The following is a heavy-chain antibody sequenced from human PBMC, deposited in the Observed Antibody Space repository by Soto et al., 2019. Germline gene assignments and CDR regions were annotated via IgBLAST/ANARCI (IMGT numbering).Heavy chain of an antibody. CDR3: ARGGYSGYETTF. Sequence: GGSLRLSCAASGFTFSSYSMNWVRQAPGKGLEWVSSISSSSSYIYYADSVKGRFTISRDNAKNSLYLQMNSLRAEDTAVYYCARGGYSGYETTFGGQGTLVTVSS. CDR2: ISSSSSYI. D-gene: IGHD5-12*01. CDR1: GFTFSSYS. J-gene: IGHJ4*02. V-gene: IGHV3-21*01.